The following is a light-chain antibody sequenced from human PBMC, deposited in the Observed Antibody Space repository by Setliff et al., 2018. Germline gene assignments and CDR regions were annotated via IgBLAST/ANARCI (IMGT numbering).Light chain of an antibody. CDR3: CSYVTGGTLA. J-gene: IGLJ3*02. V-gene: IGLV2-23*02. CDR2: EVN. Sequence: QSALPQPASVSGSPGQSITISCAGTSSDIGSYHLVSWYQQHPGKVPKLMIYEVNKRPSGVSNRFSGSKSGNTASLTISGLQAEDEGDYYCCSYVTGGTLAFGGGTKVTVL. CDR1: SSDIGSYHL.